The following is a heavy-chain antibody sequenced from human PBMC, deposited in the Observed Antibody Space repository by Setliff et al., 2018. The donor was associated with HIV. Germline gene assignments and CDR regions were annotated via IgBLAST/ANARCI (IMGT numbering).Heavy chain of an antibody. Sequence: KPSETLSLTCTVSDGSISSYYWSWIRQPPGKGLEWIGEINHSGSTNYNPSLKTRVTIMVDTSKNQFSLKLNSMTAADTAMYYCAGGRYFRDISDSRFDFWGQGKLVTVSS. J-gene: IGHJ4*02. CDR1: DGSISSYY. CDR3: AGGRYFRDISDSRFDF. D-gene: IGHD2-21*02. CDR2: INHSGST. V-gene: IGHV4-34*01.